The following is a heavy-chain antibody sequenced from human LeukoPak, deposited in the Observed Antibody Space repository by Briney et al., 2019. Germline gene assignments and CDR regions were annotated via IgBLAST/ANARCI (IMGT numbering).Heavy chain of an antibody. CDR2: ISGSGGST. D-gene: IGHD3-10*01. CDR3: AKDKSYYYDSGSYGLDY. J-gene: IGHJ4*02. CDR1: GFAFSSYA. V-gene: IGHV3-23*01. Sequence: GGSLRLSCAASGFAFSSYAMSWVRQAPGKGLEWVSAISGSGGSTYYADSVKGRYTISRDNSKNTLYLQMNSLRAEDTAVYYCAKDKSYYYDSGSYGLDYWGQGTLVTVSS.